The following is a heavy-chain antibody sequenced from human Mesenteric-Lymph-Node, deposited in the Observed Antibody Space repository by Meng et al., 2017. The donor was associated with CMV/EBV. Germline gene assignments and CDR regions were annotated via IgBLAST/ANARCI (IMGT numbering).Heavy chain of an antibody. Sequence: SFSSYYWSWIRQPPGKGLEWIGEINHSGSTNYNPSLKSRVTISVDTSKNQFSLKLSSVTAADTAVYYCARGPRYSSGWYAMGVDYWGQGTLVTVSS. CDR1: SFSSYY. D-gene: IGHD6-19*01. CDR2: INHSGST. V-gene: IGHV4-34*01. CDR3: ARGPRYSSGWYAMGVDY. J-gene: IGHJ4*02.